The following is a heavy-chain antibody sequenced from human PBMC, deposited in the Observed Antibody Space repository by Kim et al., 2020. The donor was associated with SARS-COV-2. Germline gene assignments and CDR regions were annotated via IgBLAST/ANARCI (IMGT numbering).Heavy chain of an antibody. D-gene: IGHD4-4*01. Sequence: ASVKVSCKASGYTFTGYYMHWVRQAPGQGLEWMGWINPNSGGTNYAQKFQGRVTMTRDTSISTAYMELSRLRSDDTAVYYCARAGRRGATVTVGYYYYGMDVWGQGTTVTVSS. J-gene: IGHJ6*02. CDR1: GYTFTGYY. CDR3: ARAGRRGATVTVGYYYYGMDV. CDR2: INPNSGGT. V-gene: IGHV1-2*02.